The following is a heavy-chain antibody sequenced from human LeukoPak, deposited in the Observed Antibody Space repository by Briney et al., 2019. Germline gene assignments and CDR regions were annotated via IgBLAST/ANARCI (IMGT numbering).Heavy chain of an antibody. CDR3: ARDRVAAASLDY. CDR2: IYHSGST. D-gene: IGHD6-13*01. V-gene: IGHV4-59*01. Sequence: SETLSLTCTVSGGSISSYSWSWIRQPPGKGLEWIGYIYHSGSTYYNPSLKSRGTISVDTSKNQFSLKLSSVTAADTAVYYCARDRVAAASLDYWGQGTLVTVSS. CDR1: GGSISSYS. J-gene: IGHJ4*02.